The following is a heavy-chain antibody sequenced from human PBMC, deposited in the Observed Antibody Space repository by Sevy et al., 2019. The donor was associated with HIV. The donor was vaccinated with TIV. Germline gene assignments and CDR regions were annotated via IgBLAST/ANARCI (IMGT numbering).Heavy chain of an antibody. CDR3: ARVKDGIFGVVIHEKAFDI. CDR2: ISSSGSTI. V-gene: IGHV3-48*03. CDR1: GFTFSSYE. Sequence: GESLKISCAASGFTFSSYEMNWVRQAPGKGLEWVSYISSSGSTIYYADSVKGRFTISRDNAKNSLYLQMNSLRAEDTAVYYCARVKDGIFGVVIHEKAFDIWGQGTMVTVSS. J-gene: IGHJ3*02. D-gene: IGHD3-3*01.